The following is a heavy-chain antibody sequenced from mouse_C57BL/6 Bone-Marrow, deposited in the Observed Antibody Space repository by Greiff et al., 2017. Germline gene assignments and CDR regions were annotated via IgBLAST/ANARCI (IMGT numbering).Heavy chain of an antibody. D-gene: IGHD3-1*01. Sequence: QVQLQQPGAELVKPGASVKLSCKASGYTFTSYWMHWVKQRPGQGLEWIGMIHPNSGSTNYNEKFKSKATLTADKSSSTAYMQLSSLTYEDSAVYYCACGGTVYVFAYWGQGTMVTVSA. V-gene: IGHV1-64*01. CDR2: IHPNSGST. J-gene: IGHJ3*01. CDR1: GYTFTSYW. CDR3: ACGGTVYVFAY.